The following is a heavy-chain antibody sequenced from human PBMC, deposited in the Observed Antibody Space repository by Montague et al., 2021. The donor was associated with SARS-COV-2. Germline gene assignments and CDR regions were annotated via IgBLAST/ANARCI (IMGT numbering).Heavy chain of an antibody. CDR1: GFTFSSYE. J-gene: IGHJ3*02. D-gene: IGHD5-18*01. CDR3: ARVGYSYGQVASALDI. V-gene: IGHV3-66*01. Sequence: SLRLSCAASGFTFSSYEMSWVRQAPGKGLEWVSVIYSGGSTYYADSVKGRFTISRDNSKNTLYLQMNSLRAEDTAVYYCARVGYSYGQVASALDIWGQGTMVTVSS. CDR2: IYSGGST.